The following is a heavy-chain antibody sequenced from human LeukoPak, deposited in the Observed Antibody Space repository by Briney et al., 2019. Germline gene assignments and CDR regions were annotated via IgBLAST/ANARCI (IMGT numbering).Heavy chain of an antibody. CDR2: INADGSTA. D-gene: IGHD1-14*01. V-gene: IGHV3-74*01. Sequence: GGSLRLSCAASGFTFGNSWVHWVRQPPGKGLVWVSLINADGSTATYADSVKGRFAISRDNARNTLSLQMNSLTIEDTAVYYCVVVVEPPDSDGFDVWGQGTMITVSS. CDR1: GFTFGNSW. CDR3: VVVVEPPDSDGFDV. J-gene: IGHJ3*01.